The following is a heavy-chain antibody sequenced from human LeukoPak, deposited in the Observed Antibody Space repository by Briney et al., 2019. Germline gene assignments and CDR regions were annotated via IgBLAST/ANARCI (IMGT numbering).Heavy chain of an antibody. Sequence: GGSLRLSCAASGFTFSSYSMNWVRQAPGKGLEWVSSISSSSSYIYYADSVKGRFTISRDNAKNSLYLQMNSLRAEDTAVYYCARARIAAAGTGGALDYWGQGTLVTVSS. CDR2: ISSSSSYI. CDR3: ARARIAAAGTGGALDY. D-gene: IGHD6-13*01. V-gene: IGHV3-21*01. CDR1: GFTFSSYS. J-gene: IGHJ4*02.